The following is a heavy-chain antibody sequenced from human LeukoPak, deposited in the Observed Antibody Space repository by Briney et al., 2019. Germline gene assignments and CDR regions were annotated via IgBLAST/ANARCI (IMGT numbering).Heavy chain of an antibody. CDR1: GYTFTSYG. CDR2: ISAYNGNT. J-gene: IGHJ4*02. CDR3: ARENRITIFGVVITDLDY. D-gene: IGHD3-3*01. V-gene: IGHV1-18*01. Sequence: GASVKVSCKASGYTFTSYGISWVRQAPGQGLEWMGWISAYNGNTNYAQKLQGRVTMTTDTSTSIAYMELRSLRSDDTAVYYCARENRITIFGVVITDLDYWGQGTLVTVSS.